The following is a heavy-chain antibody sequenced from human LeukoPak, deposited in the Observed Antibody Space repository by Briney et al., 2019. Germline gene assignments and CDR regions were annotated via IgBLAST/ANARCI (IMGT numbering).Heavy chain of an antibody. Sequence: GGSLRLSCAASGFTFSTYWMNWVRQAPGKGLEWVANIKRDGSEKYYVDSVKGRFTISRDNAKNLLYLQMNSLRAEDTAVYHCARVPSDYGYFDSWGQGTLVTVSS. V-gene: IGHV3-7*03. CDR2: IKRDGSEK. J-gene: IGHJ4*02. CDR3: ARVPSDYGYFDS. D-gene: IGHD4-17*01. CDR1: GFTFSTYW.